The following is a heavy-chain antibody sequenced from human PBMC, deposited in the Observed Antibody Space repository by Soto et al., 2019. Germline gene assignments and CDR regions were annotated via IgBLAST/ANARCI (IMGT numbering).Heavy chain of an antibody. V-gene: IGHV1-69*13. D-gene: IGHD2-2*01. CDR1: GGTFSSYA. J-gene: IGHJ6*02. Sequence: GASVKVSCKASGGTFSSYAISWVRQAPGQGLEWMGGIIPIFGTANYAQKFQGRVTITADESTSTAYMELSSLRSEDTAVYYCARASASRGSLYYYGMDVWGQGTTVTVSS. CDR3: ARASASRGSLYYYGMDV. CDR2: IIPIFGTA.